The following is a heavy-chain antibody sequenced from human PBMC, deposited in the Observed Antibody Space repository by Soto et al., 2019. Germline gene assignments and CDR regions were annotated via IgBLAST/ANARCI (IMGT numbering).Heavy chain of an antibody. J-gene: IGHJ4*02. CDR2: INPSGGST. CDR3: ARERNDGSGSYYRTFDY. D-gene: IGHD3-10*01. CDR1: GYTFTNYY. V-gene: IGHV1-46*03. Sequence: QVQLVQSGAEVKKPGASVKVSCKASGYTFTNYYMHWVRQAPGQGLEWMGIINPSGGSTSYAQNFQGRVTMTRDTSTTTVYMELTSLRSEDTAVYYCARERNDGSGSYYRTFDYWGQGALVTVSS.